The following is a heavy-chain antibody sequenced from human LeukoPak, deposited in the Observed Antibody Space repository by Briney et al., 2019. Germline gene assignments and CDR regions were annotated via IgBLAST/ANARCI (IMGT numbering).Heavy chain of an antibody. CDR1: GFTFSYYS. CDR3: AKVARGLFDY. D-gene: IGHD3-10*01. V-gene: IGHV3-48*01. Sequence: GGSLRLSCAASGFTFSYYSMNWVRQAPGKGLEWVSYISSTGSTIYYADSVRGRFTISRDNPKNTLYLQMNSLRAEDTAVYYCAKVARGLFDYWGQGTLVTVSS. J-gene: IGHJ4*02. CDR2: ISSTGSTI.